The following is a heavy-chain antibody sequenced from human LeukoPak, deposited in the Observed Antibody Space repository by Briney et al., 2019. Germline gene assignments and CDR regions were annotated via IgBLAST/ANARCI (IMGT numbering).Heavy chain of an antibody. J-gene: IGHJ3*02. CDR1: GGSISSGGYS. CDR2: IYHSGST. D-gene: IGHD3-10*01. Sequence: SQTLSLTCAVSGGSISSGGYSWSWIRQPPGKGLEWIGYIYHSGSTYYNPSLKSRVTISVDRSKNQFSLKLSSVTAADTAVYYCARGSDTMVRGAAPFDIWGQGTMVTVSS. CDR3: ARGSDTMVRGAAPFDI. V-gene: IGHV4-30-2*01.